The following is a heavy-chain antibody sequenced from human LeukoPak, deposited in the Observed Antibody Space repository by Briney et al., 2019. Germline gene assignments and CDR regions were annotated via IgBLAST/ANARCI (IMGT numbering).Heavy chain of an antibody. V-gene: IGHV1-8*01. J-gene: IGHJ6*03. Sequence: ASVKVSCKASGYTFTSYDINWVRQATGQGLEWMGWMNPNSGNTGNAQKFQGRVTMTRNTSISTAYMELSSLRSEDTAVYYCARALRFLVGDYYYMDVWGKGTTVTVSS. CDR2: MNPNSGNT. D-gene: IGHD3-3*01. CDR3: ARALRFLVGDYYYMDV. CDR1: GYTFTSYD.